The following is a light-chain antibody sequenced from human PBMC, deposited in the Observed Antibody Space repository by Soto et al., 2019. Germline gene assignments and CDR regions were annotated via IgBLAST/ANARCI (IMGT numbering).Light chain of an antibody. Sequence: DIQMTKSPSSLSSSVGYIFTITCRASQSISRYLNWYQQKPGKAPNLLIYVASSLQSEVPSRFSGSGSGTDFTLTITSLQPEDFATYYCQQSYGTPITFGQGTRLEIK. CDR3: QQSYGTPIT. V-gene: IGKV1-39*01. CDR2: VAS. CDR1: QSISRY. J-gene: IGKJ5*01.